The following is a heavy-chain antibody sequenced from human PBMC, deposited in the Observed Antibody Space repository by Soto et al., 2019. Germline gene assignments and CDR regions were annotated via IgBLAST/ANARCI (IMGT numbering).Heavy chain of an antibody. V-gene: IGHV1-2*04. CDR2: INPNSGGT. CDR1: GYTFTGYY. D-gene: IGHD6-13*01. J-gene: IGHJ6*02. CDR3: AREMKGIAAAGDYYYYGMDV. Sequence: ASVNVSCKASGYTFTGYYIHWVRQAPGQGLEWMGWINPNSGGTNYAQKFQGWVTMTRDTSISTAYMELSRLRSDDTAVYYCAREMKGIAAAGDYYYYGMDVWGQGTTVTVSS.